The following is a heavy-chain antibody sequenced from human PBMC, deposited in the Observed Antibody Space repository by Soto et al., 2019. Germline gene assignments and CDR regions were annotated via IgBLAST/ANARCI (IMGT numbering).Heavy chain of an antibody. V-gene: IGHV1-18*01. Sequence: ASVKVSCKASGYTFTSYGISWVRQAPGQGLEWMGWISAYNGNTNYAQKLQGRVTMTTDTSTSTAYMELRSLRSDDTAVYYCARVPPYYYDSSGPSPDDYYGMDVWGQGTTVTVSS. CDR3: ARVPPYYYDSSGPSPDDYYGMDV. CDR2: ISAYNGNT. J-gene: IGHJ6*02. CDR1: GYTFTSYG. D-gene: IGHD3-22*01.